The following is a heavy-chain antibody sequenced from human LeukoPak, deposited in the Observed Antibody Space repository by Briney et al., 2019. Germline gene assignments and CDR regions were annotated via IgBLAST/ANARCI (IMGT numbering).Heavy chain of an antibody. CDR2: IGGSGGST. Sequence: GGSLRLSCAASGFTFSSYAMSWVREAPGKGLEWVSAIGGSGGSTYYADSVKGRFTISRDNSKNTLYLQMNSLRAEDTAVYYCARTVLLWFGELLGWFDPWGQGTLVTVSS. CDR3: ARTVLLWFGELLGWFDP. CDR1: GFTFSSYA. V-gene: IGHV3-23*01. D-gene: IGHD3-10*01. J-gene: IGHJ5*02.